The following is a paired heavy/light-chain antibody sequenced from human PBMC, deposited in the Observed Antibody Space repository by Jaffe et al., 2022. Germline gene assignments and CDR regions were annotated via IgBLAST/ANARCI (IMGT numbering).Heavy chain of an antibody. CDR1: GDSVTNTKW. J-gene: IGHJ5*01. D-gene: IGHD3-10*01. CDR2: IYHLGSA. CDR3: GAIYWEYYGSGAYYPPDS. V-gene: IGHV4-4*02. Sequence: QVHLQASGPGLVKPSGTLSLTCAISGDSVTNTKWWSWIRQPPGKGLEWIGEIYHLGSAYYNPSLKSRVTMAVDTSKNQFSLNLTSVTAADTAVYYCGAIYWEYYGSGAYYPPDSWGQGILVTVSS.
Light chain of an antibody. V-gene: IGLV2-23*02. CDR3: LSNEGRSNFV. Sequence: QSALTQPASVSGSPGQSLTISCTGPSYNLVSWYQHHPGKAPKLLLYEVSERPVGVSTRFSGSKSGNTASLTISGVQAEDEADYYCLSNEGRSNFVFGGGTKLTVL. CDR2: EVS. CDR1: SYNL. J-gene: IGLJ2*01.